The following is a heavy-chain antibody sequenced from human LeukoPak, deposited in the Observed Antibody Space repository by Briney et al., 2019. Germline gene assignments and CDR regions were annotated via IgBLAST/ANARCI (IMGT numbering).Heavy chain of an antibody. J-gene: IGHJ4*02. CDR3: ARHGGGGESYPRVFDY. D-gene: IGHD1-26*01. CDR1: GGSISPYY. Sequence: SETLSLTCTVSGGSISPYYWSWIRQPPGKGLEWIGYIYYSGSTSCNPSLKSRVTISVDTSKNQFSLKLSSVTAADTAVYYCARHGGGGESYPRVFDYWGRGNLVTVSS. V-gene: IGHV4-59*08. CDR2: IYYSGST.